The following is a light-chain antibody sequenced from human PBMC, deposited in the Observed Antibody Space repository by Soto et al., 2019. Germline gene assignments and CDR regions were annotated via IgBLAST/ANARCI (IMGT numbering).Light chain of an antibody. V-gene: IGKV1-5*03. J-gene: IGKJ4*01. Sequence: DIQMTQSPSTLSASVGDRVTITCRASQSISSWLAWYQQKPGKAPKLLIFQASSLKSGVPSRFSGSGSATEYTLTISSLQPDEFATYYCEEYSSSSGLTFGGGTKVEIK. CDR2: QAS. CDR1: QSISSW. CDR3: EEYSSSSGLT.